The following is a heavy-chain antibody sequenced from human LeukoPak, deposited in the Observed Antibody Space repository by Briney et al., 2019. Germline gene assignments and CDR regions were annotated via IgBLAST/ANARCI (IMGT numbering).Heavy chain of an antibody. J-gene: IGHJ4*02. V-gene: IGHV4-4*07. Sequence: SETLSLTCTVSGGSISSYYWSWIRQPAGKGLEWIGRIYTSGSTNYNPSLKSRVTISVDRSKNQFSLKLSSVTAADTAVYYCARHTAMVTSGYFDYWGQGTLVTVSS. CDR2: IYTSGST. CDR1: GGSISSYY. CDR3: ARHTAMVTSGYFDY. D-gene: IGHD5-18*01.